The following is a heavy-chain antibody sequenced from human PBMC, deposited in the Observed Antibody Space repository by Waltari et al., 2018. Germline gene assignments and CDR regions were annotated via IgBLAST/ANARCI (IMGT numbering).Heavy chain of an antibody. CDR2: IYYSGST. CDR1: GGSISRYY. J-gene: IGHJ3*02. CDR3: ARDNTWFGELVPRGAFDI. Sequence: QVQLQESGPGLVKPSETLSLTCTVSGGSISRYYWSWIRQPPGQGLEWIGYIYYSGSTNYNPSLKSRVTISVDTSKNQFSLKLSSVTAADTAVYYCARDNTWFGELVPRGAFDIWGQGTMVTVSS. D-gene: IGHD3-10*01. V-gene: IGHV4-59*01.